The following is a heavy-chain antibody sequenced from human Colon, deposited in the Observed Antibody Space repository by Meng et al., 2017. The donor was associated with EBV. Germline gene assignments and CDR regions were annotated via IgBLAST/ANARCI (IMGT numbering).Heavy chain of an antibody. CDR1: GGSISSNGYY. V-gene: IGHV4-39*01. D-gene: IGHD3-10*01. Sequence: HLQLQESGPGLCRPPETLYLTCTCSGGSISSNGYYWDWVRQPPGKGLEWIGAIYHSGSTSYNPSLQSRVTMFVDTSKNQFSLMLTSVTATDTAVYYCARRRGGSGRDCWGQGTLVTVSS. CDR3: ARRRGGSGRDC. J-gene: IGHJ4*02. CDR2: IYHSGST.